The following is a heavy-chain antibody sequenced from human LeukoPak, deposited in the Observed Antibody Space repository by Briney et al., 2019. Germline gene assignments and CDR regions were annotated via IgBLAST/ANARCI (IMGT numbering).Heavy chain of an antibody. V-gene: IGHV3-23*01. CDR3: AKGPQLYSGYHPDY. CDR2: ITGSDDTT. Sequence: PGGSLRLSCAASGFTFSSDAMTWVRQAPGEGLEWASTITGSDDTTYYADSVKGRFTISRDYSKNTVHLQLNNLRAEDTAMYYCAKGPQLYSGYHPDYWGQGTLVTVSS. CDR1: GFTFSSDA. D-gene: IGHD5-12*01. J-gene: IGHJ4*02.